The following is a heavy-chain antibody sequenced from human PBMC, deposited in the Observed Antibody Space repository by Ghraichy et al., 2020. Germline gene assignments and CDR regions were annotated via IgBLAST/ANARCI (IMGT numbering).Heavy chain of an antibody. D-gene: IGHD6-6*01. Sequence: SVKVSCKASGGTFSSYAISWVRQAPGQGLEWMGGIIPIFGTANYAQKFQGRVTITADESTSTAYMELSSLRSEDTAVYYCAREGLRSSSFDCAFDIWGQGTMVTVSS. CDR2: IIPIFGTA. J-gene: IGHJ3*02. CDR3: AREGLRSSSFDCAFDI. V-gene: IGHV1-69*13. CDR1: GGTFSSYA.